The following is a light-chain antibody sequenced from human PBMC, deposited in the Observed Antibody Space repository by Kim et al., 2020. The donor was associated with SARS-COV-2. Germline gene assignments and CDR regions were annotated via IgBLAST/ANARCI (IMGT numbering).Light chain of an antibody. J-gene: IGLJ3*02. V-gene: IGLV6-57*04. CDR1: SGSIASNY. CDR3: QSYDSSNRWV. CDR2: ENN. Sequence: NFMLTQPHSVSESPGKTVTISCTRSSGSIASNYVQWYQQRPGSAPTTVISENNQRPSGVPDLFSGSIDSSSNSASLTISGLKTEDEADYYCQSYDSSNRWVFGGGTQLTVL.